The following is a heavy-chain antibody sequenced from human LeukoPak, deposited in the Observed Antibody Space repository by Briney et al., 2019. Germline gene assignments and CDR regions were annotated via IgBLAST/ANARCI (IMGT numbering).Heavy chain of an antibody. CDR3: ARDVGPTVQPTPFDF. D-gene: IGHD4-17*01. V-gene: IGHV3-48*02. CDR1: GFTFSTYS. Sequence: GGSLRLSCAASGFTFSTYSMIWVRQAPGEGLEWLSYISSTSTTKYYADSVKGRFTISRNNSKNLLYLHMNSLRDEDTAVYYCARDVGPTVQPTPFDFWGQGTLVTVYS. CDR2: ISSTSTTK. J-gene: IGHJ4*02.